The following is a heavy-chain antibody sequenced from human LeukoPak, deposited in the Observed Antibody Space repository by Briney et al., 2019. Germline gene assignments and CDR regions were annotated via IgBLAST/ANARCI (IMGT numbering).Heavy chain of an antibody. CDR3: AKDFSGVWPPAD. CDR2: ISYDGNTK. Sequence: PGGSLRLSCAASGFAFSGFGMHWVRQAPGKGLEWVTFISYDGNTKYYVDSVKGRFTISRDNSKNTVYLQMNSLRTEDTAAYYCAKDFSGVWPPADWGQGTLVTVSS. J-gene: IGHJ4*02. D-gene: IGHD6-25*01. CDR1: GFAFSGFG. V-gene: IGHV3-30*02.